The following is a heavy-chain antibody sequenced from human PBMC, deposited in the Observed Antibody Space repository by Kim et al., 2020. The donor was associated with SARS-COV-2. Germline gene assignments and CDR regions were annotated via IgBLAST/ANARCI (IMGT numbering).Heavy chain of an antibody. J-gene: IGHJ6*03. D-gene: IGHD3-3*01. Sequence: SETLSLTCTVSGGSISSSSYYWGWIRQPPGKGLEWIGSIYYSGSTYYNPSLKSRVTISVDTSKNQFSLKLSSVTAADTAVYYCATLRFLEWLLYYYYYMDVWGKGTTVTVSS. CDR1: GGSISSSSYY. V-gene: IGHV4-39*01. CDR2: IYYSGST. CDR3: ATLRFLEWLLYYYYYMDV.